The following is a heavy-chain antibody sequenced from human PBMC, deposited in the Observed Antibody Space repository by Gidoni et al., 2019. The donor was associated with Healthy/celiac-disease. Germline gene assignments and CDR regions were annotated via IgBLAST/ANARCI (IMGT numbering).Heavy chain of an antibody. CDR3: ARGGACDCPDY. Sequence: QVQLVESGGGVVQPWRSLRLSCAASGFTFSSYAMHWVRQAPGKGMEVVAVISYDGSNKYYAYSVKGRFTISRDNSKNTLYLQMNSLRAEDTAVYYCARGGACDCPDYWGQGTLVTVSS. CDR1: GFTFSSYA. CDR2: ISYDGSNK. D-gene: IGHD2-21*02. V-gene: IGHV3-30*04. J-gene: IGHJ4*02.